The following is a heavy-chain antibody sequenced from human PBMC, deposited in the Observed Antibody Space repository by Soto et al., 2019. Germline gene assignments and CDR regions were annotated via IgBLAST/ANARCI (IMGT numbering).Heavy chain of an antibody. Sequence: SETLSLTCTVSGGSISSYYWNWIRQPPGKGLEWIGYIYYSGSTNYNPSLKSRVTISVDTSKNRFSLKLSSVTAADTAVYYCAVVTPGDYFDYWGQGTLVTVSS. CDR2: IYYSGST. CDR1: GGSISSYY. V-gene: IGHV4-59*01. D-gene: IGHD2-21*02. CDR3: AVVTPGDYFDY. J-gene: IGHJ4*02.